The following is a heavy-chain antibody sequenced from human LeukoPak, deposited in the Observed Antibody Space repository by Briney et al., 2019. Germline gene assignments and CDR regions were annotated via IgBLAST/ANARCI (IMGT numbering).Heavy chain of an antibody. V-gene: IGHV3-23*01. J-gene: IGHJ4*02. CDR2: ISGSDGAT. D-gene: IGHD3-22*01. Sequence: GGSLRLSCVASGFTFSTHSMSWVRLPPGKGLDWVSAISGSDGATYYADSVKGRFTISRDNPKDTLYLQMNSLRAEDTAVYYCAKRDSSGSYPYYFDYWGQGTLVTVSS. CDR1: GFTFSTHS. CDR3: AKRDSSGSYPYYFDY.